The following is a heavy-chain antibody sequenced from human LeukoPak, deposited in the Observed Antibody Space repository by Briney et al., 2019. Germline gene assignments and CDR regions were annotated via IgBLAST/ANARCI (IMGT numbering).Heavy chain of an antibody. CDR2: IYPGDSDT. CDR3: ARRVLYSGYEGYYYYGMDV. D-gene: IGHD5-12*01. J-gene: IGHJ6*02. CDR1: GYSFTSYW. V-gene: IGHV5-51*01. Sequence: GESLKISCKGSGYSFTSYWIGWVRQMPGKGLEWMGIIYPGDSDTRYSPSFQGQVTISADKSINTAYLQWSSLKASDTAMYYCARRVLYSGYEGYYYYGMDVWGQGTTVTVSS.